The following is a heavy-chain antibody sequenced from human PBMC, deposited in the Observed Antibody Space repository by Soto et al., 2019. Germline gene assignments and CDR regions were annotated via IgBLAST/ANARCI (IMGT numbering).Heavy chain of an antibody. D-gene: IGHD5-12*01. V-gene: IGHV1-8*02. J-gene: IGHJ3*02. Sequence: ASVKVSCKASGYTFTSYGINWVRQATGQGLEWMGWLNPNTDKTGSAQKFQGRVTMTRNTSLSTAYLELSGLRSDDAAVYYCARGIKGLPPSAFDIWGQGTRVTVSS. CDR2: LNPNTDKT. CDR3: ARGIKGLPPSAFDI. CDR1: GYTFTSYG.